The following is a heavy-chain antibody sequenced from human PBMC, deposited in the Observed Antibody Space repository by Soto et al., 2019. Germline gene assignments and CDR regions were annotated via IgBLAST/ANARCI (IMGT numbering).Heavy chain of an antibody. CDR3: VARGSGWYHW. V-gene: IGHV3-23*01. J-gene: IGHJ4*02. CDR1: GFTFSSFA. D-gene: IGHD6-19*01. Sequence: EVQLLESGGNLVQPGGSLRLSCAASGFTFSSFAMSWVRQAPGKGLEWVSVIGTSASITAYADSVRGRFTISRDNSKNTLYLQMNSLSAEDTAVYYCVARGSGWYHWGGQGTLVTVSS. CDR2: IGTSASIT.